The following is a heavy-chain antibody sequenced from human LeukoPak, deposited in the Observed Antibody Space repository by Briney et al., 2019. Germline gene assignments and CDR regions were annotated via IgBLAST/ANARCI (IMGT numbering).Heavy chain of an antibody. CDR2: INQDESSQ. D-gene: IGHD3-10*01. V-gene: IGHV3-7*01. J-gene: IGHJ3*02. Sequence: GGSLRLSCAASGFSFTTYWMGWVRQAPGKGLEWVANINQDESSQYYVDAVKGRFTISRDNSKNTLYLQMNSLRAEDTAVYYCAKDGSGSLGIWGQGTMVTVSS. CDR3: AKDGSGSLGI. CDR1: GFSFTTYW.